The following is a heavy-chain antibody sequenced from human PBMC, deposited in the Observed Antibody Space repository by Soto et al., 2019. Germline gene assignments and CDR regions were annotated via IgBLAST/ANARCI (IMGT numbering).Heavy chain of an antibody. J-gene: IGHJ5*02. CDR3: AIENPDWFDP. CDR2: IYRGGIT. Sequence: SETLSLTCAASGYSISSGLYWGWIRQPPGKGLEWIGTIYRGGITYYNPSLKSRVTISIDTSKNHFSLRLSSVTATDTAVYFCAIENPDWFDPWGQGTLVTVSS. CDR1: GYSISSGLY. V-gene: IGHV4-38-2*01.